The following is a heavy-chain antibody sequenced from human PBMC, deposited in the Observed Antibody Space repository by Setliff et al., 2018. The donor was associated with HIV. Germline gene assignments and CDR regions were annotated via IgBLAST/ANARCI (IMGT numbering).Heavy chain of an antibody. Sequence: ASVKVSCKASGYTFTGYYMHWVRQAPGQGLEWMGWINPNSGGTTYAQKFQGRVTMIRDTSISTAYMELSRLRSDDTAVYYCARDYYDSSGYYQYYFDYWGQGTLVTVSS. J-gene: IGHJ4*02. CDR3: ARDYYDSSGYYQYYFDY. D-gene: IGHD3-22*01. CDR1: GYTFTGYY. CDR2: INPNSGGT. V-gene: IGHV1-2*02.